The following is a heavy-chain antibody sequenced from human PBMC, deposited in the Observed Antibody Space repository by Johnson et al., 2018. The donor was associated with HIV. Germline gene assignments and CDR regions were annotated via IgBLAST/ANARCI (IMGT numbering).Heavy chain of an antibody. CDR3: AREGGQWLILVDAFDI. CDR1: GFTFSSYG. Sequence: QVQLVESGGGVVQPGGSLRLSCAASGFTFSSYGMHWVRKAPGKGLEWVAFIRDDGTNKYYAESVKGRFPISRDNSKNTLYLQINSLRAGDTAVYYCAREGGQWLILVDAFDIWVQGTMVTVSS. J-gene: IGHJ3*02. V-gene: IGHV3-30*02. D-gene: IGHD6-19*01. CDR2: IRDDGTNK.